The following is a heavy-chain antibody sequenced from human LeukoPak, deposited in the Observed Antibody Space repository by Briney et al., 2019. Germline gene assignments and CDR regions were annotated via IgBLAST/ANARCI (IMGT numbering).Heavy chain of an antibody. D-gene: IGHD3-10*01. Sequence: GGSLRLSCAASGFTFSSYTMSWVRQAPGKGLEWVSAISGSGGSTYYADSVKGRFTISRDNSKNTLYLQMNSLRAEDTAVYYCAKERAYGSGSRPIDYWGQGTLVTVSS. CDR1: GFTFSSYT. CDR3: AKERAYGSGSRPIDY. J-gene: IGHJ4*02. CDR2: ISGSGGST. V-gene: IGHV3-23*01.